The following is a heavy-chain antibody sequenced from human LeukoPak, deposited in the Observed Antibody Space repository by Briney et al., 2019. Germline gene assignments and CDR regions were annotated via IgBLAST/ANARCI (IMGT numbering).Heavy chain of an antibody. Sequence: GASVKVSCKASGYTFTRYYMHWVLQAPGQGLEWMGWINPNSGGTNYAQKFQGRVTMTMDTSISTAYMELSRLRSDDTAVYYCASEYYYDSSGYYRVLGYWGQGTLVTVSS. CDR2: INPNSGGT. V-gene: IGHV1-2*02. CDR1: GYTFTRYY. J-gene: IGHJ4*02. D-gene: IGHD3-22*01. CDR3: ASEYYYDSSGYYRVLGY.